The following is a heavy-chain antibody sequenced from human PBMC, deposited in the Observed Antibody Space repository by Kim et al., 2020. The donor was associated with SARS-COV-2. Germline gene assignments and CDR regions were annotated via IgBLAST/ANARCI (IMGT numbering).Heavy chain of an antibody. D-gene: IGHD3-10*01. Sequence: GGSLRLSCAASGFTFSSYGMHWVRQAPGKGLEWVAVISYDGSNKYYADSVKGRFTISRDNSKNTLYLQMNSLRAEDTAVYYCAKGGVRGDTWWYFDYWGQGTLVTVSS. CDR1: GFTFSSYG. V-gene: IGHV3-30*18. CDR3: AKGGVRGDTWWYFDY. CDR2: ISYDGSNK. J-gene: IGHJ4*02.